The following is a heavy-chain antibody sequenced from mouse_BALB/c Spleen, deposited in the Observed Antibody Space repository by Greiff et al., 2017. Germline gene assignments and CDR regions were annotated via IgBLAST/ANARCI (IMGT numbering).Heavy chain of an antibody. J-gene: IGHJ2*01. CDR2: INSNGGST. CDR3: ARGDGY. D-gene: IGHD2-3*01. Sequence: EVHLVESGGGLVQPGGSLKLSCAASGFTFSSYGMSWVRQTPDKRLELVATINSNGGSTYYPDSVKGRFTISRDNAKNTLYLQMSSLKSEDTAMYYCARGDGYWGQGTTLTVSS. CDR1: GFTFSSYG. V-gene: IGHV5-6-3*01.